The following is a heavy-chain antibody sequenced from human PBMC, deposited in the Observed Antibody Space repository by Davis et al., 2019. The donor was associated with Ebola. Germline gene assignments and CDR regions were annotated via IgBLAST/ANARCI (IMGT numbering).Heavy chain of an antibody. CDR2: TSGSGGST. J-gene: IGHJ6*03. Sequence: PGGSLRLSCAASGFTFSSYAMHWVRQAPGKGLEWVSATSGSGGSTYYADSVKGRFTISRDNSKNTLYLQMNSLRAEDTAVYYCARDNHEYIVVVPAAPFGSGWGYYMDVWGKGTTVTVSS. CDR3: ARDNHEYIVVVPAAPFGSGWGYYMDV. CDR1: GFTFSSYA. D-gene: IGHD2-2*01. V-gene: IGHV3-23*01.